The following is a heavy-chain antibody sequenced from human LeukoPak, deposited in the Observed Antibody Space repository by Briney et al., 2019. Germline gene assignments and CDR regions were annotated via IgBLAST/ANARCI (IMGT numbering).Heavy chain of an antibody. D-gene: IGHD3-22*01. Sequence: ASVKVSFKASGYTFTIYGISWVRQAPGQGLEWMGWISAYNGNTNYAQKLQGRVTMTTDTSTSTAYMELRSLRSDDTAVYYCARVQYWNYYDSSGYYPDFDYWGQGTLVTVSS. CDR3: ARVQYWNYYDSSGYYPDFDY. V-gene: IGHV1-18*01. J-gene: IGHJ4*02. CDR1: GYTFTIYG. CDR2: ISAYNGNT.